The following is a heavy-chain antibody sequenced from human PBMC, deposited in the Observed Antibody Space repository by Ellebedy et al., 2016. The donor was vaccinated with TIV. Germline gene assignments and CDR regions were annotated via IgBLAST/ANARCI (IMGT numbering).Heavy chain of an antibody. J-gene: IGHJ5*01. D-gene: IGHD3-10*01. CDR2: VSGGGGTT. CDR3: ARKGPFSGTYYPFDS. CDR1: GLTFGNYA. V-gene: IGHV3-23*01. Sequence: PGGSLRLSCSASGLTFGNYAISWVRQAPGKGLEWVSDVSGGGGTTYHADSVQGRFVISRDNSKNTVYLQMNRLRAEDTAMYFCARKGPFSGTYYPFDSWGQGTLVTVSS.